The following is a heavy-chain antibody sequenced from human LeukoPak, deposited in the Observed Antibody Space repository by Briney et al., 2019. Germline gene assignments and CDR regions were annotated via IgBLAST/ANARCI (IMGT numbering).Heavy chain of an antibody. D-gene: IGHD6-6*01. CDR1: GFTFNSYN. J-gene: IGHJ3*02. V-gene: IGHV3-48*02. CDR3: ARAYSSSSGRDAFDS. CDR2: ISSSSSTI. Sequence: PGGSLRLSCAASGFTFNSYNVNWVRQAPGKGLEWVSSISSSSSTIYYADSVKGRFTISRDSAKTSLFLQMNSLRDEDTAVYYCARAYSSSSGRDAFDSWGLGTLVTVSS.